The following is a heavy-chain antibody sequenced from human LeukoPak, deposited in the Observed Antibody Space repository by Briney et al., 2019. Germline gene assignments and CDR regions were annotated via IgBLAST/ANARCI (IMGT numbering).Heavy chain of an antibody. Sequence: PSETLSLTCTVSGGSISSYCWSWIRQPPGKGLEWVGYIYYSGSINYNPSLKSRVTISVDTSKNQFSLKLSSVTAADTAVYYCAGSNVVPAAIGAFDIWGQGTMVTVSS. CDR3: AGSNVVPAAIGAFDI. CDR2: IYYSGSI. D-gene: IGHD2-2*02. V-gene: IGHV4-59*01. J-gene: IGHJ3*02. CDR1: GGSISSYC.